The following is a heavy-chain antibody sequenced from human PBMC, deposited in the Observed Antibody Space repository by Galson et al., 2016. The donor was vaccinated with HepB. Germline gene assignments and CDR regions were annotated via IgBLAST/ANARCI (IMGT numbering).Heavy chain of an antibody. D-gene: IGHD6-19*01. CDR1: GYSVTSDNW. V-gene: IGHV4-28*01. Sequence: SETLSLTCGVSGYSVTSDNWWGWIRQPPGKGLEWIGYVTYRGSTHYNPSLKRRLTMSVDTSQNQFSLRLSSVTAVDTAVYYCARNQVAVVGHWYFDFWGRGILVTVSS. CDR3: ARNQVAVVGHWYFDF. CDR2: VTYRGST. J-gene: IGHJ2*01.